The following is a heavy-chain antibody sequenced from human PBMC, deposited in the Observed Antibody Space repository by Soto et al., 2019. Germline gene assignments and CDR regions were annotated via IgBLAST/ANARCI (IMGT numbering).Heavy chain of an antibody. J-gene: IGHJ6*02. CDR2: TSAYNGNT. Sequence: EASVKVSCKASGYTFTSYGISWVRQAPGQGLEWTGWTSAYNGNTNYAQKLQGRVTMTTDTSTSTAYMELRSLSSDDTTADYCARERRPSGWSTANYSYYGMDVWGQGTTGTVS. D-gene: IGHD6-19*01. CDR1: GYTFTSYG. CDR3: ARERRPSGWSTANYSYYGMDV. V-gene: IGHV1-18*04.